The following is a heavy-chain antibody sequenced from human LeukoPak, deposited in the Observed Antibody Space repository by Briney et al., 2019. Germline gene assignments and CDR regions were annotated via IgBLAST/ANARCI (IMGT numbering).Heavy chain of an antibody. Sequence: SVKVSCKASGGTFSSYAISWVRQAPGQGLERMGGIIPIFGTANYAQKFQGRVTITADESTSTAYMELSSLRSEDTAVYYCAREDYDSSGYYPYWGQGTLVTVSS. CDR1: GGTFSSYA. V-gene: IGHV1-69*13. CDR3: AREDYDSSGYYPY. CDR2: IIPIFGTA. D-gene: IGHD3-22*01. J-gene: IGHJ4*02.